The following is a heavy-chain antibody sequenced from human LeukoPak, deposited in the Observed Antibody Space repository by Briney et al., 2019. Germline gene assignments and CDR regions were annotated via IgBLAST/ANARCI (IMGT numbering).Heavy chain of an antibody. CDR3: ARGLFGTDY. CDR2: IYYSGST. CDR1: GGSISSSSYY. Sequence: SETLSLTCTVSGGSISSSSYYWGWIRQPPGKGLEWIGSIYYSGSTYYNPSLKSRVTISVDTSKNQFSLKLSSVTAADTAVYYCARGLFGTDYWGQGTLVTVSS. J-gene: IGHJ4*02. D-gene: IGHD3-10*02. V-gene: IGHV4-39*07.